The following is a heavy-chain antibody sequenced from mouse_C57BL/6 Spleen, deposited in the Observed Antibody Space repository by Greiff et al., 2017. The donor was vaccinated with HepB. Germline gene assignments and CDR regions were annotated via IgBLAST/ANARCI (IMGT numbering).Heavy chain of an antibody. CDR2: ISSGSSTI. CDR3: ARERDGAMDY. Sequence: EVQLVESGGGLVKPGGSLKLSCAASGFTFSDYGMHWVRQAPEKGLEWVAYISSGSSTIYYADTVKGRFTISRDNAKNTLLLQMTSLRSEDTAMYYCARERDGAMDYWGQGTSVTVSS. V-gene: IGHV5-17*01. D-gene: IGHD3-3*01. CDR1: GFTFSDYG. J-gene: IGHJ4*01.